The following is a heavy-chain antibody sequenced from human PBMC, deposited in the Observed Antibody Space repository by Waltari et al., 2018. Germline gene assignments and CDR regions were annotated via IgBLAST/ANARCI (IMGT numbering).Heavy chain of an antibody. J-gene: IGHJ3*02. D-gene: IGHD3-9*01. CDR2: IYYRGST. CDR1: GGSISSYY. CDR3: ARGGLYYDILTGYTDAFDI. V-gene: IGHV4-59*01. Sequence: QVQLQESGPGLVKPSETLSLTCTVSGGSISSYYWSWIRQPPGKGLEWIGYIYYRGSTNYNPSLKSRVTISVDTSKNQFSLKLSSVTAADTAVYYCARGGLYYDILTGYTDAFDIWGQGTMVTVSS.